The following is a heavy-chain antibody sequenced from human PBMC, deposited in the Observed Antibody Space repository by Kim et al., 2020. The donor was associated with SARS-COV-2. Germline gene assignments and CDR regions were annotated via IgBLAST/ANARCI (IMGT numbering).Heavy chain of an antibody. CDR2: DT. Sequence: DTYYPGSVKGRFTISRENAKNSLYLQMNSLRAGDTAVYYCARERIGFFDLWGRGTLVTVSS. J-gene: IGHJ2*01. CDR3: ARERIGFFDL. V-gene: IGHV3-13*01.